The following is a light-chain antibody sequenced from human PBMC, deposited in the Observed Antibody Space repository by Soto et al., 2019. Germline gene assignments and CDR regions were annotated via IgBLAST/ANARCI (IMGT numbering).Light chain of an antibody. Sequence: EIVMTLSPATLSVSPGERATLSCRASQSVSSNLAWYQQKPGQAPRLLIYDASNRATGIPARFSGSGSGTDFTLTISSLEPEDFAVYYCQQRSNWPPITFGPGT. J-gene: IGKJ3*01. CDR2: DAS. CDR1: QSVSSN. V-gene: IGKV3-11*01. CDR3: QQRSNWPPIT.